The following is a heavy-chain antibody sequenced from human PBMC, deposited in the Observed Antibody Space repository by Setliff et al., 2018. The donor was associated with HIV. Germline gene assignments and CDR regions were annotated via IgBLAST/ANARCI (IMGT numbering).Heavy chain of an antibody. CDR2: IYSSGST. V-gene: IGHV4-61*02. CDR1: GGSISSGSYY. J-gene: IGHJ6*02. Sequence: NPSETLSLTCTVSGGSISSGSYYWSWIRQPAGKGLEWIGRIYSSGSTKYNPSLKSRVTISVDTSKNQFSLKLSSVTAADTAVYYCARDPYGSGSYHYYYGMDVWGQGTTVTVSS. D-gene: IGHD3-10*01. CDR3: ARDPYGSGSYHYYYGMDV.